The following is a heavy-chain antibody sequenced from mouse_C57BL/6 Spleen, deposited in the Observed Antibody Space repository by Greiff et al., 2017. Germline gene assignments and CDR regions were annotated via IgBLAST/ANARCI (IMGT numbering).Heavy chain of an antibody. J-gene: IGHJ3*01. CDR1: GYTFTSYW. CDR2: INPSSGYT. CDR3: AREGDDYGGDAWFAY. V-gene: IGHV1-7*01. Sequence: QVQLKQSGAELAKPGASVKLSCKASGYTFTSYWMHWVKQRPGQGLEWIGYINPSSGYTKYNQKFKDKATLTADKSSSTAYMQLSSLTYEDSAVYYCAREGDDYGGDAWFAYWGQGTLVTVSA. D-gene: IGHD2-4*01.